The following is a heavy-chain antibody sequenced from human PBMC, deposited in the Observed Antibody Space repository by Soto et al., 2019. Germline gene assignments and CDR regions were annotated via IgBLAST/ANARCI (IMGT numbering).Heavy chain of an antibody. V-gene: IGHV3-23*01. D-gene: IGHD1-26*01. J-gene: IGHJ3*01. CDR2: IHGSGETT. CDR1: GFTFSTYP. CDR3: ARRSSGSYYAAFDV. Sequence: EEQLLESGGGLVQPGGYLRLSCAASGFTFSTYPMTWVRQAPGKGLEWVSSIHGSGETTYYAESVKGRFIISRDNSKNTLYLQMDSLTADDTAVYFCARRSSGSYYAAFDVWGQGTMVTVSS.